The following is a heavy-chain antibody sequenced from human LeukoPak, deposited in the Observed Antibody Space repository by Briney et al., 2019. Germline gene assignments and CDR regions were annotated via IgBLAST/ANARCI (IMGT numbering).Heavy chain of an antibody. CDR1: GGSISSSSYY. Sequence: SETLSLTCTVSGGSISSSSYYWGWIRQPPGKGLEWIGSIYYSGSTYYNPSLKSRVSTSVDTSKNQFSLKLSSVTAADTAVYYCARVKVYSDYVLLDAFDIWGQGTMVTVSS. D-gene: IGHD4-11*01. CDR3: ARVKVYSDYVLLDAFDI. V-gene: IGHV4-39*07. J-gene: IGHJ3*02. CDR2: IYYSGST.